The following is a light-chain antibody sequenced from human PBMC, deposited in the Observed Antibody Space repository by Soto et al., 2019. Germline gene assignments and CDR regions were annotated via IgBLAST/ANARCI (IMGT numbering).Light chain of an antibody. Sequence: EIVLTQSPGTLALSPGERATLSCRASQSVSNSYLAWYQQKPGQAPRLLIYGATSRATGIPDGFSGSGSGSDFTLTISRLEPEDFAVYYCQQYGSSPPLTFGGGTKVEIK. CDR3: QQYGSSPPLT. J-gene: IGKJ4*01. CDR2: GAT. CDR1: QSVSNSY. V-gene: IGKV3-20*01.